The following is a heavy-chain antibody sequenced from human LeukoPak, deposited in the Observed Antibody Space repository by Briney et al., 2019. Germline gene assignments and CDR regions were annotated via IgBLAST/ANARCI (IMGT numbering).Heavy chain of an antibody. CDR2: ISSNGGST. D-gene: IGHD3-22*01. J-gene: IGHJ4*02. CDR1: GFTFSSYA. CDR3: VKGQERYYYDSSGYYPLPDFDY. Sequence: GGSLRLSCSASGFTFSSYAMHWVRQAPGKGLEYVSAISSNGGSTYYADSVKGRFTIARDNSKNTLYLQMSSLRAEDTAVYYCVKGQERYYYDSSGYYPLPDFDYWGQGTLVTVSS. V-gene: IGHV3-64D*06.